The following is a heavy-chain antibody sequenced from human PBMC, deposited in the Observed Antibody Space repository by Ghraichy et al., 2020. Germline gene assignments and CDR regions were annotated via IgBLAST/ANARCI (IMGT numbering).Heavy chain of an antibody. CDR3: ARAAYSGNYYHLDY. CDR2: MSSSGRSI. Sequence: AGSLRLSCAASGFTFSNSEMNWVRQAPGKGLEWVSYMSSSGRSIYYADSVKGRFTISRDNAKNSLSLQMNSLRAEDTAVYYCARAAYSGNYYHLDYWGQGTLVTVSS. J-gene: IGHJ4*02. D-gene: IGHD1-26*01. CDR1: GFTFSNSE. V-gene: IGHV3-48*03.